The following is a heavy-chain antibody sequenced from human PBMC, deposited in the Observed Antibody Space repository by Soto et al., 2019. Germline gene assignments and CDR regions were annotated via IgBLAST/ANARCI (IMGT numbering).Heavy chain of an antibody. CDR2: ISGYNGNT. Sequence: QVQVVQSGDEVKKPGASVKVSCKASGYTFTNYGFSWVRQAPGQGLEWMGWISGYNGNTKYAEKCQGGVTMTTDTSTSTAHMELRSLRSDDTAVYYCAREGQAPYYYYGMDVWGQGTAVTVSS. J-gene: IGHJ6*02. CDR3: AREGQAPYYYYGMDV. V-gene: IGHV1-18*01. CDR1: GYTFTNYG.